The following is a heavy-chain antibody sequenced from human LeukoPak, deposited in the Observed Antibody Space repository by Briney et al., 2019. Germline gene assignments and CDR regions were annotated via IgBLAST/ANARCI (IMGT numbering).Heavy chain of an antibody. D-gene: IGHD2-15*01. J-gene: IGHJ4*02. V-gene: IGHV3-66*01. CDR3: ARDPPAVAINTYG. CDR1: GVTVSNNF. Sequence: GGSLRLSCAASGVTVSNNFMLWVRQAPGKGLEWVSLIYSGGDTHYADSVKGRFTISRDNSKNTLYLQMNDLRPEDTAVYYCARDPPAVAINTYGWGQGTLVTVSS. CDR2: IYSGGDT.